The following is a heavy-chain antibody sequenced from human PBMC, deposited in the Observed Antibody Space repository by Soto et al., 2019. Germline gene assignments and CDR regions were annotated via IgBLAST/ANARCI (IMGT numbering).Heavy chain of an antibody. CDR3: GKVSDRPYGMDL. J-gene: IGHJ6*02. CDR2: IAYDGTNK. CDR1: GFPFNTSG. Sequence: RGSLRLSCAASGFPFNTSGMPWVRHAPGEGLEWVAVIAYDGTNKYYRDSVKGRFTVSRDXSKNTLYLLMNSLRPGDTAVYYCGKVSDRPYGMDLWGQGT. V-gene: IGHV3-30*18.